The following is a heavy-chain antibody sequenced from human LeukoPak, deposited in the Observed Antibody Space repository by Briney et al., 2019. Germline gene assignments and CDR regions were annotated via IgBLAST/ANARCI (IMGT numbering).Heavy chain of an antibody. CDR1: GGSISSYY. Sequence: SETLSLTCTASGGSISSYYWSWIRQPAGKGLEWIGRIYTSGSTNYNPSLKSRVTISVDTSKNQFSLKLSSVTAADTAVYYCATGVHGIAAAGDYYFDYWGQGTLVTVSS. D-gene: IGHD6-13*01. J-gene: IGHJ4*02. V-gene: IGHV4-4*07. CDR2: IYTSGST. CDR3: ATGVHGIAAAGDYYFDY.